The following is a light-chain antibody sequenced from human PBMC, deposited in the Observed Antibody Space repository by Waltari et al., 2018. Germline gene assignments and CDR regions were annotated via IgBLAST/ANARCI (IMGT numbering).Light chain of an antibody. V-gene: IGKV3-15*01. Sequence: EIVMTQSPATLSVSPGERVTLSCRASQSVSSSLAWYQQNPGQAPRLPIYGASTRATGIPARFSGSGSGTEFTLSISSLQSEDFAVYYCQQYNDWPITFGQGTRLEIK. CDR2: GAS. CDR3: QQYNDWPIT. J-gene: IGKJ5*01. CDR1: QSVSSS.